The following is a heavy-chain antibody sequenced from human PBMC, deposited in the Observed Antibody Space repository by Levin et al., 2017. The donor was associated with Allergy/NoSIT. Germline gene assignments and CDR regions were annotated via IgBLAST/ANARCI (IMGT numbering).Heavy chain of an antibody. CDR2: IYYSGST. CDR1: GGSISSSSYY. CDR3: ARHLRLMGKDAFDI. J-gene: IGHJ3*02. V-gene: IGHV4-39*01. D-gene: IGHD2-8*01. Sequence: SETLSLTCTVSGGSISSSSYYWGWIRQPPGKGLEWIGSIYYSGSTYYNPSLKSRVTISVDTSKNQFSLKLSSVTAADTAVYYCARHLRLMGKDAFDIWGQGTMVTVSS.